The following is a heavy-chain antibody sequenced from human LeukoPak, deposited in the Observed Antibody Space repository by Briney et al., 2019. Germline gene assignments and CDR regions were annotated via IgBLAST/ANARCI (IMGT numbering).Heavy chain of an antibody. Sequence: GGSLRLSCAASGFTFDDYAMHWVRQAPGKGLEWVSLISGDGGTTYYADSLKGRFTISRDNSKNSLYLQMNSLRNEDTALYYCAKDKQAAAAGLYYYGMDVWGQGTTVTVCS. CDR2: ISGDGGTT. CDR1: GFTFDDYA. J-gene: IGHJ6*02. V-gene: IGHV3-43*02. CDR3: AKDKQAAAAGLYYYGMDV. D-gene: IGHD6-13*01.